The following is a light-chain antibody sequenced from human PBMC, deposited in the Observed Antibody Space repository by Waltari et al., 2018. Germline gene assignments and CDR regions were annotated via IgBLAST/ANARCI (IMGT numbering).Light chain of an antibody. V-gene: IGLV5-45*01. CDR2: HRSDSTD. J-gene: IGLJ3*02. Sequence: PGRPPQFLVKHRSDSTDQRGSGVPSRFSGSKDTSANVAILIISGLQSEDEADYYCMILHDNAVVFGGGTKLTVL. CDR3: MILHDNAVV.